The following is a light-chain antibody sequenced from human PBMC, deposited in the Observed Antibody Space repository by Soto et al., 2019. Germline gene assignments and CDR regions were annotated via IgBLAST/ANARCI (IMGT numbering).Light chain of an antibody. CDR2: GDY. J-gene: IGLJ2*01. CDR3: AAWDDSLSGHVV. V-gene: IGLV1-44*01. Sequence: QSVLTQPPSASGTPGQRVTISCSESPSNIGSNTVSWYQQFSGSAPRLIMYGDYRRPSGVPDRFSGSKSGTSASLAISGLQSEDESIFYCAAWDDSLSGHVVFGGGTKLTVL. CDR1: PSNIGSNT.